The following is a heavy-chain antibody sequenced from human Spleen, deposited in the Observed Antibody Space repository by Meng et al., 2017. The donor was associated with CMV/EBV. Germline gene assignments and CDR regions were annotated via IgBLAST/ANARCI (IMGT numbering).Heavy chain of an antibody. J-gene: IGHJ6*02. D-gene: IGHD6-13*01. V-gene: IGHV3-74*01. CDR1: GFTFTSYW. Sequence: GGSLRLSCAASGFTFTSYWMHWVRQAPGKGLVWVSRINSDGTDTTYADSVKGRFTISRDNAKNTLYLQMKSLRAEDRAVYYCARGGRSDFSTWYTYYFGLDVWGQGTTVTVSS. CDR2: INSDGTDT. CDR3: ARGGRSDFSTWYTYYFGLDV.